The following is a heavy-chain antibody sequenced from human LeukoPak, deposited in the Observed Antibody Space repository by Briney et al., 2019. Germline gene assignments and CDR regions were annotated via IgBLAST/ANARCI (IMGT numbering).Heavy chain of an antibody. Sequence: GGSLRLSCAASGFTFSDYYMSWIRQAPGKGLEWVSYISSSGSTIYYADSVNGRFAISRDDAKSTLYLQMDSLSGDDTAVYYCARDNGGWFDSWGRGTLVTVSS. CDR2: ISSSGSTI. V-gene: IGHV3-11*01. CDR1: GFTFSDYY. CDR3: ARDNGGWFDS. J-gene: IGHJ5*01. D-gene: IGHD3-10*01.